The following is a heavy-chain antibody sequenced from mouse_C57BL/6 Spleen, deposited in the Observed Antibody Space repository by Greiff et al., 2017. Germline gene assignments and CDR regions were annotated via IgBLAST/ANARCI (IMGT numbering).Heavy chain of an antibody. V-gene: IGHV5-17*01. D-gene: IGHD1-1*02. J-gene: IGHJ2*01. Sequence: EVKLMESGGGLVKPGGSLKLSCAASGFTFSDYGMHWVRQAPEKGLEWVAYISSGSSTIYYADTVKGRFTISRDNAKNTLFLQMTSLRSEDTAMYSCARWDDGGSYYFDYWGQGTTRTVSS. CDR2: ISSGSSTI. CDR1: GFTFSDYG. CDR3: ARWDDGGSYYFDY.